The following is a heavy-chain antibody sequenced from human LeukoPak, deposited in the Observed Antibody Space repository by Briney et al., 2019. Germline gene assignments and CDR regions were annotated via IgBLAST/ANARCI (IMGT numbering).Heavy chain of an antibody. D-gene: IGHD5-12*01. CDR3: ARVNSGYDILFDY. CDR1: GYTFTSYA. Sequence: ASVKVSCKAPGYTFTSYAMNWVRQAPGQGLEWMGWINTNTGNPTYAQGFTGRFVFPLDTSVSTAYLQISSLKAEDTAVYYCARVNSGYDILFDYWGQGTLVTVSS. CDR2: INTNTGNP. V-gene: IGHV7-4-1*02. J-gene: IGHJ4*02.